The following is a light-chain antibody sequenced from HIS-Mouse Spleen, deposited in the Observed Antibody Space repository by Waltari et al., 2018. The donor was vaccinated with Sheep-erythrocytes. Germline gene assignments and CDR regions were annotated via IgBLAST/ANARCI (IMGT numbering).Light chain of an antibody. Sequence: QSVLTQPPSVSEAPRQRVPISCSVSSSNIRNHATHWYQQLPGKAPKLLIYYEDLLPSGVSDRLSGSKSGTSASLAISGLQSEDEADYYCAAWDDSLNGVVFGGGTKLTVL. J-gene: IGLJ2*01. CDR1: SSNIRNHA. CDR2: YED. CDR3: AAWDDSLNGVV. V-gene: IGLV1-36*01.